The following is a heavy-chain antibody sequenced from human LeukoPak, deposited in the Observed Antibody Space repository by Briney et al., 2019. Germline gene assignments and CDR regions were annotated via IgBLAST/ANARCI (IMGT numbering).Heavy chain of an antibody. CDR2: INHSGST. D-gene: IGHD5-18*01. J-gene: IGHJ6*03. Sequence: SETLSLPCGVWCGPYCGYYWMDLRQPPGKGLEWIGEINHSGSTNYNPSLKSRDTISVDTSKNQFSLKLSSVTPADTALYYCARLQAAMMPYYRDLWREGTTVTVSS. CDR3: ARLQAAMMPYYRDL. CDR1: CGPYCGYY. V-gene: IGHV4-34*01.